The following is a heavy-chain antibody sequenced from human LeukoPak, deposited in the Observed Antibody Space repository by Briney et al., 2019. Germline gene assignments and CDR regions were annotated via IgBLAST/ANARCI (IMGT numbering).Heavy chain of an antibody. CDR2: IHYTGST. CDR1: GGSMSSYY. D-gene: IGHD1-1*01. V-gene: IGHV4-59*08. J-gene: IGHJ4*02. CDR3: ARHGRPVRGYFDY. Sequence: SETLSLTCTVSGGSMSSYYWSWIRQPPGKGLEWIGYIHYTGSTSYNPSLKSRVTISVDTSKNQFSLNLNSVTAADTAVYCCARHGRPVRGYFDYWGQGTLVTVSS.